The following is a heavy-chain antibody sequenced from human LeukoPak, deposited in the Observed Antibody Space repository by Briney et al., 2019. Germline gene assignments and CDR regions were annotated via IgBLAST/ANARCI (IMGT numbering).Heavy chain of an antibody. CDR2: IYYSGST. CDR3: ARGSRRYFESNLFDP. V-gene: IGHV4-59*01. CDR1: DGSISSYY. Sequence: SETLSLTCTVSDGSISSYYWSWIRQPPGKGLEWIGYIYYSGSTNYNPSLKSRVTISVDTSKNQFSLKLSSVTAADTAVYYCARGSRRYFESNLFDPWGQGTLVTVSS. J-gene: IGHJ5*02. D-gene: IGHD3-9*01.